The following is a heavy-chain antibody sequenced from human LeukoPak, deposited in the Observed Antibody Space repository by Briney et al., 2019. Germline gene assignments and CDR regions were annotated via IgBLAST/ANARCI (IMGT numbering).Heavy chain of an antibody. J-gene: IGHJ3*02. CDR1: GYTFTNSY. V-gene: IGHV1-46*01. CDR3: ARIRDGYNDAYDI. Sequence: ASVTVSCKASGYTFTNSYIHWVRQAPGQVLEWMGLINPDGGNTNYAQNFQGRVTLTRDASTSTVYMELSSLRSEDTAIYYCARIRDGYNDAYDIWGQGTVVTVPS. D-gene: IGHD5-24*01. CDR2: INPDGGNT.